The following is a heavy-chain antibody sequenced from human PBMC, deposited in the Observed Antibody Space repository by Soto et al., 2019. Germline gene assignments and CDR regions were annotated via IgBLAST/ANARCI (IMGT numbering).Heavy chain of an antibody. CDR2: IIPIFGTA. CDR1: GGTFSSYA. V-gene: IGHV1-69*06. D-gene: IGHD6-19*01. CDR3: ARDKRSGCYGGADP. J-gene: IGHJ5*02. Sequence: QVQLVQSGAEGKKPGSSVKVSCKASGGTFSSYAISWVRQAPGQGLEWMGGIIPIFGTANYAQKFQGRVTITADKSTGTAYMELSSLRSEDTAVYYCARDKRSGCYGGADPWGQGTLVTVSS.